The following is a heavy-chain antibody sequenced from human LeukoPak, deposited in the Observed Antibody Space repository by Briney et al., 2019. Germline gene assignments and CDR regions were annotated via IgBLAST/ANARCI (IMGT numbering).Heavy chain of an antibody. V-gene: IGHV3-53*01. J-gene: IGHJ6*03. D-gene: IGHD6-19*01. Sequence: PGGSLRLSCAASGFTVSSNYMSWVRQAPGKGLEWVSVIYSGGSTYFADSVEGRFTMSRDNSKNTLYLEMNSLRAEDTAVYYCARVFSSGWYPDYYYYYMDVWGKGTTVTISS. CDR3: ARVFSSGWYPDYYYYYMDV. CDR1: GFTVSSNY. CDR2: IYSGGST.